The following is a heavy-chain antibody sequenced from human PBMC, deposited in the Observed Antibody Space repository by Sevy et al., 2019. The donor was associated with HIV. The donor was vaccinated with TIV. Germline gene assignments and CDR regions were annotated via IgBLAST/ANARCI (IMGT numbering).Heavy chain of an antibody. CDR3: AKGTAVSGLRSNWFDP. CDR1: GFTFSSFA. CDR2: ISGSAGNT. Sequence: GGSLRLSCAASGFTFSSFAMSWVRQAPGKGLEWVSGISGSAGNTYYADSVKGRFTISRDNSKNTLYLQMNSLRADDTDVYYCAKGTAVSGLRSNWFDPWGQGTLVTVSS. D-gene: IGHD3-3*01. V-gene: IGHV3-23*01. J-gene: IGHJ5*02.